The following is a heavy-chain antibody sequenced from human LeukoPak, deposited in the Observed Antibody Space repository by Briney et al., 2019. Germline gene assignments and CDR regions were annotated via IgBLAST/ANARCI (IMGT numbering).Heavy chain of an antibody. CDR1: GFTFSSYA. J-gene: IGHJ4*02. V-gene: IGHV3-23*01. D-gene: IGHD6-19*01. CDR2: ITDSGDTT. CDR3: AKVRSCWYFLDY. Sequence: GGSLRLSCAASGFTFSSYAMNWVRQAPGKGLEWVSFITDSGDTTSYADSVKGRFTISRDNSKNTLFLQMNNLRAEDTAVYYCAKVRSCWYFLDYWGQGTLVTVSS.